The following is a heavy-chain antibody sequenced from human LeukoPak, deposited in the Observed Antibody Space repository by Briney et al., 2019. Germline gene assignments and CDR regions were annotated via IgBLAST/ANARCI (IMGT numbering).Heavy chain of an antibody. V-gene: IGHV3-7*01. J-gene: IGHJ4*02. D-gene: IGHD5-12*01. Sequence: GGSLRLSCAASGSTFSSYWMSWVRQAPGKGLEWVAHIKQDGSEKYYVDSVKGRFTISRDNAKNSLYLQMNSLRAEDTAVYYCARDLTDVDGYDWGGYFDYWGQGTLVTVSS. CDR3: ARDLTDVDGYDWGGYFDY. CDR1: GSTFSSYW. CDR2: IKQDGSEK.